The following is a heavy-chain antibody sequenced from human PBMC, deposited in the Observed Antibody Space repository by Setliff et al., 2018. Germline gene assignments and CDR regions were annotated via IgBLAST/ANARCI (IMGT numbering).Heavy chain of an antibody. CDR2: IYPGDSDT. Sequence: HGESLKISCKGSGYSFINYWIGWVRQMPGKGLEWMGIIYPGDSDTRYSPSFQGQVTISADKSISTAYLQLSSLKASDTAIYYCARRAVTAEYFQHWGHGTLVTVSS. CDR1: GYSFINYW. J-gene: IGHJ1*01. V-gene: IGHV5-51*01. CDR3: ARRAVTAEYFQH. D-gene: IGHD4-17*01.